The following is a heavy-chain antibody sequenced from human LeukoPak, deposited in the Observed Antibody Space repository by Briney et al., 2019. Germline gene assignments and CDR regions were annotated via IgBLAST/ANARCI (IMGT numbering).Heavy chain of an antibody. CDR1: ANTFTDYW. CDR3: ARTIQYQNDAFDI. V-gene: IGHV5-51*01. J-gene: IGHJ3*02. Sequence: GESLKISCKTSANTFTDYWIAWVRQMPGRGLEWMGIIYPGDSDTRYSPSFQGQVTISADKSISTAYLQWSSLKASDTAMYYCARTIQYQNDAFDIWGQGTMVTVSS. D-gene: IGHD2-2*01. CDR2: IYPGDSDT.